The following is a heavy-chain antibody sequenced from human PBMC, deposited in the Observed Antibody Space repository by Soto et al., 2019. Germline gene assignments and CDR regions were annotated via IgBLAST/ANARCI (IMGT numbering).Heavy chain of an antibody. D-gene: IGHD6-19*01. Sequence: EVQLLESGGGLVQPGGSLRLSCAASGFTFSAYWMHWVRQAPGKGLVWVSRISSDGSSTTYADCAEDRFIISRDNAKNTLYLQLNSLRAEDTAVYYCARESPSSQWLPTRYFDYWGQGTLVTVSS. CDR3: ARESPSSQWLPTRYFDY. CDR2: ISSDGSST. V-gene: IGHV3-74*01. CDR1: GFTFSAYW. J-gene: IGHJ4*02.